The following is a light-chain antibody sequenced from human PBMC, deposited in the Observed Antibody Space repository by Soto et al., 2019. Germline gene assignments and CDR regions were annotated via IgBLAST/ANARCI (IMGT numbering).Light chain of an antibody. CDR1: SSNIGSYT. J-gene: IGLJ2*01. V-gene: IGLV1-44*01. CDR3: AAWDDSLNGPVV. Sequence: QSVLTQPPSASGTLGQRVTISCSGSSSNIGSYTVNWYQQLPGTAPKLLIYSNDQRPSGVPDRISGSKSGTSASLAISGLHSEDEADYYCAAWDDSLNGPVVFGGGTKLTVL. CDR2: SND.